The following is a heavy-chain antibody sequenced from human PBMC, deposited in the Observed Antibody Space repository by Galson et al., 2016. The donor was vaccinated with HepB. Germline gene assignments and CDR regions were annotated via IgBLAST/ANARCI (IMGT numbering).Heavy chain of an antibody. J-gene: IGHJ4*02. V-gene: IGHV3-7*03. D-gene: IGHD5-18*01. CDR1: GISFSTYW. CDR2: INKDVSAK. Sequence: SLRLSCAASGISFSTYWMNWVRLAPGKGLQWVATINKDVSAKYYVASVKGRFSISRADANNSVYLEMSSLRAEDTAVYFCARSRRERDSYGFAYWGQGTQVAVSS. CDR3: ARSRRERDSYGFAY.